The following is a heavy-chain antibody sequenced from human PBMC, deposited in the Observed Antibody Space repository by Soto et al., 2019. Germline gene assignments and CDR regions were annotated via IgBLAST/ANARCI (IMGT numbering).Heavy chain of an antibody. CDR2: ISSSSSTK. CDR3: AAGSGSSMPHGH. Sequence: EVQLVESGGGLVQPGGSLRLSCAASGLTFSSYSMNWVRQAPGKGLEWVSYISSSSSTKYYADSVKGRFTISRDNAKTSLYRQGNRMRDEDTAVYYCAAGSGSSMPHGHWGQGTLVTVSS. J-gene: IGHJ4*02. CDR1: GLTFSSYS. V-gene: IGHV3-48*02. D-gene: IGHD3-10*01.